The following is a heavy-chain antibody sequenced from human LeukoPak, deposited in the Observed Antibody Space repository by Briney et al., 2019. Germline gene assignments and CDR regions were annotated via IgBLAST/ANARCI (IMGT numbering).Heavy chain of an antibody. V-gene: IGHV5-51*03. Sequence: GESLKISCKVSGYSFTSYWIGWVRQMPGKGLEWMGIIYPGDSDTIYSPSFQGQLTISADKSISTAYLQWSSLKASDTTMYYCACVYYDSSGYFDYWGQGTLVTVSS. CDR1: GYSFTSYW. J-gene: IGHJ4*02. D-gene: IGHD3-22*01. CDR2: IYPGDSDT. CDR3: ACVYYDSSGYFDY.